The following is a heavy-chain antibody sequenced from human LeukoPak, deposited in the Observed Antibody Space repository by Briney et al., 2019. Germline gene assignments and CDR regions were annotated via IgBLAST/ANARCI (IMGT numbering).Heavy chain of an antibody. D-gene: IGHD1-26*01. CDR3: ARAGSYYFVSWFDP. Sequence: ASVKVSCKASGGTFSSYAISWVRQAPGQGLDWMGGITPISGTADYAQKFQGRVTITTDESTSTAYMELSSLRSEDTAVYDCARAGSYYFVSWFDPWGQGTLVTVSS. J-gene: IGHJ5*02. CDR1: GGTFSSYA. CDR2: ITPISGTA. V-gene: IGHV1-69*05.